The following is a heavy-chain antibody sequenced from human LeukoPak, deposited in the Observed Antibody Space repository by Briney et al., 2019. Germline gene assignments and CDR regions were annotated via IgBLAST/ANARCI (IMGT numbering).Heavy chain of an antibody. J-gene: IGHJ3*02. Sequence: SETLSLTCTVSGYSISSGYYWGWIRQPPGKGLEWIGSIYHSGSTYYSPSLKSRVTISVDTSKNQFSLKLSSVTAADTAVYYCARGDQYYYDSSGPSAAFDIWGQGTMVTVSS. CDR2: IYHSGST. V-gene: IGHV4-38-2*02. CDR1: GYSISSGYY. D-gene: IGHD3-22*01. CDR3: ARGDQYYYDSSGPSAAFDI.